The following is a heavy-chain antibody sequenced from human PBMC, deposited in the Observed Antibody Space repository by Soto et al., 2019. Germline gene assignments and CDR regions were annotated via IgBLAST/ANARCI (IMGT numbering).Heavy chain of an antibody. CDR2: ISGSGGST. V-gene: IGHV3-23*01. CDR3: AKCGGLGTPRGSGPCYCPFDY. Sequence: EVQLLESGGGLVQPGGSLRLSCAASGFTFSSYAMSWVRQAPGKGLEWVSAISGSGGSTYYADSVKGRFTISRDNSKNTLYLQMNSLRAEDTAVYYCAKCGGLGTPRGSGPCYCPFDYWGQGTLVTVSS. D-gene: IGHD2-15*01. CDR1: GFTFSSYA. J-gene: IGHJ4*02.